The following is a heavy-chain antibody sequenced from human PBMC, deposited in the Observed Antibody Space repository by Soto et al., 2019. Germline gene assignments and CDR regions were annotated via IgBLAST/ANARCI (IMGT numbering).Heavy chain of an antibody. CDR3: SRSGSQGRGY. CDR1: GFTFSSYA. D-gene: IGHD3-10*01. J-gene: IGHJ4*02. Sequence: PWGSLRLSCAASGFTFSSYAMSWVRQAPGKGLEWVSAISGSGGSTYYADSVKGRFTISRDNSKNTLYLQMNSLRAEDTAVYYCSRSGSQGRGYWGQGTLVTVSS. V-gene: IGHV3-23*01. CDR2: ISGSGGST.